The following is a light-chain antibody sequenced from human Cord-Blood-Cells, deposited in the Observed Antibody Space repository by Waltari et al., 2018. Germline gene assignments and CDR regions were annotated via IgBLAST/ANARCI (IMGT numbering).Light chain of an antibody. CDR2: LNSDGSH. V-gene: IGLV4-69*01. J-gene: IGLJ2*01. Sequence: QLVLTQSPSASASLGASVKLTCTLSSGHSSYAIAWHQQQPEKGPRYLMKLNSDGSHSKGDGIPVRFSGSSSGAERYLPISSLQSEDEADYYCQTWGTGIRVFGGGTKLTVL. CDR1: SGHSSYA. CDR3: QTWGTGIRV.